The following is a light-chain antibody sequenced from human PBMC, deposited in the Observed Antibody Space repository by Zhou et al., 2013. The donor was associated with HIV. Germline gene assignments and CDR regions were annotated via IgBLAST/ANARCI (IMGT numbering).Light chain of an antibody. CDR1: QSVTTY. CDR2: DAS. Sequence: EIVLTQSPATLSLSPGDRATLSCRASQSVTTYVAWYQQKAGQGPRLLIFDASNRATGIPARFSGSGSGTDFTLTINSLEPEDSAVYYCQQFSNWLYSFGQGTKLEI. CDR3: QQFSNWLYS. V-gene: IGKV3-11*01. J-gene: IGKJ2*03.